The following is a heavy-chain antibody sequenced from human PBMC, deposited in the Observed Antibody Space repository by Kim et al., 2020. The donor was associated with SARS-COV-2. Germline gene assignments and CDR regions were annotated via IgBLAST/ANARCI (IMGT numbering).Heavy chain of an antibody. D-gene: IGHD1-26*01. J-gene: IGHJ4*02. V-gene: IGHV3-30*01. Sequence: AESVKGRFTISRDNSKNTLYLQMNSLRAEDTAVYYCARTHSGSYYSYFDYWGQGTLVTVSS. CDR3: ARTHSGSYYSYFDY.